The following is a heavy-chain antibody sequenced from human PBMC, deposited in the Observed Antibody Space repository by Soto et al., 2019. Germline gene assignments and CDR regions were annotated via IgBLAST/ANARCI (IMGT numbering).Heavy chain of an antibody. D-gene: IGHD3-22*01. CDR1: GYTFTSYG. Sequence: ASVKVSCKASGYTFTSYGISWVRQAPGQGLEWMGWISAYNGNTNYAQKLQGRVTMTTDTSTSTAYMELRSLRSDDTAVYYCARGEMGAAWLPQKHFFDYWGQGTLVTVSS. CDR2: ISAYNGNT. CDR3: ARGEMGAAWLPQKHFFDY. V-gene: IGHV1-18*01. J-gene: IGHJ4*02.